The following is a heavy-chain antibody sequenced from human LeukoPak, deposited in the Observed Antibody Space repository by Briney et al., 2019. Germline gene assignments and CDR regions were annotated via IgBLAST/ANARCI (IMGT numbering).Heavy chain of an antibody. J-gene: IGHJ4*02. V-gene: IGHV4-59*01. CDR1: GGSISSYY. CDR3: ARAPVLWFGESRKYYFDY. Sequence: SETLSLTCTVSGGSISSYYWSWIRQPPGKGLEWIGYIYYSGSTNYNPSLKSRVTISVDTSKTQFSLKLSSVTAADTAVYYCARAPVLWFGESRKYYFDYWGQGTLVTVSS. CDR2: IYYSGST. D-gene: IGHD3-10*01.